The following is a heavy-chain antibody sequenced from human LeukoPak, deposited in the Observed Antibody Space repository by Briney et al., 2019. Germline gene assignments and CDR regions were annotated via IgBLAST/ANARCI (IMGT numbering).Heavy chain of an antibody. CDR2: INHSGST. CDR1: GGSFSGYY. D-gene: IGHD3-10*02. Sequence: SETPSLTCAVYGGSFSGYYWSWIRQPPGKGLEWIGEINHSGSTSYNPSLKSRVTISVDTSKNQFSLKLSSVTAADTAVYYCARSAGYYLPNPWGQGTLVTVSS. V-gene: IGHV4-34*01. CDR3: ARSAGYYLPNP. J-gene: IGHJ5*02.